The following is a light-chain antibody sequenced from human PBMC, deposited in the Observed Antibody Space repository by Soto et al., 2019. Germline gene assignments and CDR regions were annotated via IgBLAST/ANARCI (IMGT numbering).Light chain of an antibody. Sequence: IVLTQSPGNLSLSPGDGATLSCRASQSVSTRDLAWYQQKPGQPPRLLIYGTSNRATGIPDRFSGSVSGTDFTLTISRLEPEDFALYYCQQFDRPITCGQGTRWRL. V-gene: IGKV3-20*01. CDR3: QQFDRPIT. CDR2: GTS. CDR1: QSVSTRD. J-gene: IGKJ5*01.